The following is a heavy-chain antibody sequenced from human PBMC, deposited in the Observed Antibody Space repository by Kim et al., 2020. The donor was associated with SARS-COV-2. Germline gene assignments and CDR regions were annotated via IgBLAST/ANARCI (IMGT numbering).Heavy chain of an antibody. Sequence: SETLSLTCAVSGGSISSSNWWSWVRQPPGKGLEWIGEIYHSGSTNYNPSLKSRVTISVDKSKNQFSLKLSSVTAADTAVYYCARDLGRVRGLFDYWGQGTLVTVSS. J-gene: IGHJ4*02. CDR1: GGSISSSNW. CDR3: ARDLGRVRGLFDY. D-gene: IGHD3-10*01. V-gene: IGHV4-4*02. CDR2: IYHSGST.